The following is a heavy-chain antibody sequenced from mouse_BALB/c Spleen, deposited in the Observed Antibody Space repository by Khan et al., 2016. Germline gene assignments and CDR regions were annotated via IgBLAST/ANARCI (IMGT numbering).Heavy chain of an antibody. CDR3: ARAYDDDAMDY. D-gene: IGHD2-10*01. CDR2: ISNGGGST. Sequence: EVELVESGGGLVQPGGSLKLSCATSGFTFSDYYMYWVRQTPEKRLEWVAYISNGGGSTYYPDTVKGRFTISRDNAKNTLYLQMSRLKSEDTSLYYCARAYDDDAMDYWGQGTSVTVSS. J-gene: IGHJ4*01. V-gene: IGHV5-12*02. CDR1: GFTFSDYY.